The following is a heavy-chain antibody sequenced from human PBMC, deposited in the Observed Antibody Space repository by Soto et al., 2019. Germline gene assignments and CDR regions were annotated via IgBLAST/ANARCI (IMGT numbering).Heavy chain of an antibody. V-gene: IGHV1-69*13. CDR1: GGSFGNSA. CDR2: FIPVYRTL. CDR3: ATGVIWIGYFTVDS. D-gene: IGHD3-3*01. J-gene: IGHJ4*02. Sequence: SVKVSCKASGGSFGNSAINWVRQTPGQGLEWLGGFIPVYRTLNYAQKFQGRVTITADESTGTAYMTPSSLASNDTAVYYCATGVIWIGYFTVDSWGQGTRVTVSS.